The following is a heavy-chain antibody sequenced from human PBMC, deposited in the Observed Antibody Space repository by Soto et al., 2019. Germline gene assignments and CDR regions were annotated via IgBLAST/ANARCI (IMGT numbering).Heavy chain of an antibody. Sequence: QVQLQESGPGLVKPSETLSLTCTVSGGSISSYYWSWIRQPPGKGLGWIGYIYYSGSTNYNPSLTSRVTISVDTSKNPFSLKLSSVTAADTAVYYCARDPGPYYDSSGYTDWYFDLWGRGTLVTVSS. CDR2: IYYSGST. CDR1: GGSISSYY. CDR3: ARDPGPYYDSSGYTDWYFDL. J-gene: IGHJ2*01. V-gene: IGHV4-59*01. D-gene: IGHD3-22*01.